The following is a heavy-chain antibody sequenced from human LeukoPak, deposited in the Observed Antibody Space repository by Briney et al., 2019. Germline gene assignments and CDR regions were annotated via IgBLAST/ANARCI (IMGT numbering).Heavy chain of an antibody. V-gene: IGHV1-2*02. CDR2: INTKSGAT. CDR3: ARAVGERSGHYDPFPF. D-gene: IGHD2-15*01. CDR1: GDTFDENY. J-gene: IGHJ3*01. Sequence: ASVKVSCKPSGDTFDENYIHWVRRAPGQGPAWMGWINTKSGATDSAQKFQGRLTMTRDTSIATASMHLSGLRLDDTGIYYCARAVGERSGHYDPFPFWGQGTMITVSS.